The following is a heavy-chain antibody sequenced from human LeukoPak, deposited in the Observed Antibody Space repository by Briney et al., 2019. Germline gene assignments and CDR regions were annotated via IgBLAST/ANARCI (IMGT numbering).Heavy chain of an antibody. CDR1: GFTLTDYW. D-gene: IGHD3-9*01. CDR2: IKQDGSEE. J-gene: IGHJ4*02. CDR3: AKDGGAGCSDDWCPPDS. Sequence: PGGSLRLSCAASGFTLTDYWMSWVRQAPGKGLEWAANIKQDGSEEYYVDSVKGRFTISRDNAKNSLYLEMNSLNAEDTALYFCAKDGGAGCSDDWCPPDSWGQGTLVTVSS. V-gene: IGHV3-7*03.